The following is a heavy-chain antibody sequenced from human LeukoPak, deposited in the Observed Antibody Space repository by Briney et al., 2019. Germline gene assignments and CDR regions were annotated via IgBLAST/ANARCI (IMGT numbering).Heavy chain of an antibody. CDR1: GYTFSTYG. CDR2: ISAYNSNI. Sequence: ASVKVPCKASGYTFSTYGIIWVRQAPGQGLEWMGWISAYNSNINYAQKFQGRVTMTTDTSTSTAYMELRSLRSDDTAVYYCARGEGKPYYFDYWGQGTLVTVSS. J-gene: IGHJ4*02. CDR3: ARGEGKPYYFDY. V-gene: IGHV1-18*01.